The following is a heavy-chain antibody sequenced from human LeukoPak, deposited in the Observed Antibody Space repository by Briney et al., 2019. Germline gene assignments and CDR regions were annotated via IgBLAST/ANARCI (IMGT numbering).Heavy chain of an antibody. CDR3: AREKEQWLGFDY. V-gene: IGHV3-30*02. D-gene: IGHD6-19*01. CDR2: IRYDGSNK. J-gene: IGHJ4*02. Sequence: PGGSLRLSCAASGFTFSSYGMHWVRQAPGKGLEWVAFIRYDGSNKYYADSVKGRFTISRDNSKNTLYLQMNSLRAEDTAVYYCAREKEQWLGFDYWGQGTLVTVSS. CDR1: GFTFSSYG.